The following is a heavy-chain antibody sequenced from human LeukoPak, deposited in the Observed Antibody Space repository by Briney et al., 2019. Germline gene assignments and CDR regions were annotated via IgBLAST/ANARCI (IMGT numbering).Heavy chain of an antibody. CDR2: INHSGST. J-gene: IGHJ6*03. D-gene: IGHD5-18*01. CDR3: ARHKGYSYGWRYYYYYMDV. Sequence: KTSETLSLTCAVYGGSFSGYYWSWIRQPPGKGLEWIGEINHSGSTNYNPSLKSRVTISVDTSKNQFSLKLSSVTAADTAVYYCARHKGYSYGWRYYYYYMDVWGKGTTVTVSS. V-gene: IGHV4-34*01. CDR1: GGSFSGYY.